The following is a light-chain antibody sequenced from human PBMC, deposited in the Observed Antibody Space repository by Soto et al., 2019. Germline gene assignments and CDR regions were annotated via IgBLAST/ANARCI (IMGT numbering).Light chain of an antibody. J-gene: IGKJ4*01. CDR3: QQYASSIT. V-gene: IGKV3-20*01. CDR2: HSS. CDR1: QTVSSSY. Sequence: EIVLTQSPCTLYLSPGERATLSCRASQTVSSSYLAWYQRKPGQAPRLLIYHSSSRATGIPDRFSGSGSWTDFTLTISRLEPEDFAVYYCQQYASSITLGGGTKVEIK.